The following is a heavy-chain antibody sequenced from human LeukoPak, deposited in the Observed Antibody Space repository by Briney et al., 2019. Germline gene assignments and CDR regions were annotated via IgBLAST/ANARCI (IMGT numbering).Heavy chain of an antibody. D-gene: IGHD6-19*01. V-gene: IGHV4-39*01. CDR1: GGSISSSSYY. J-gene: IGHJ4*02. Sequence: SETLSLTCTVSGGSISSSSYYWGWIRQPPGKGLEWIGSIYYSGSTYYNPSHKSRVTISVDTSKNQFSLKLSSVTAADTAVYYCAGAVAGTFTYYFDYWGQGTLVTVSS. CDR2: IYYSGST. CDR3: AGAVAGTFTYYFDY.